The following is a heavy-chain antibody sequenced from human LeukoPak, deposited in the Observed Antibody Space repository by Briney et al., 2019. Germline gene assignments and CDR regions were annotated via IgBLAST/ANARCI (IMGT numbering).Heavy chain of an antibody. V-gene: IGHV1-24*01. CDR3: ARTLGEERWFDP. D-gene: IGHD3-10*01. Sequence: ASVKVSCKVSGYTLTELSMHWVRQAPGKGLEWMGGFDPEDGETIYAQKFQGRVTITADESTSTAYMELSSLRSEDTAVYYCARTLGEERWFDPWGQGTLVTVSS. CDR2: FDPEDGET. J-gene: IGHJ5*02. CDR1: GYTLTELS.